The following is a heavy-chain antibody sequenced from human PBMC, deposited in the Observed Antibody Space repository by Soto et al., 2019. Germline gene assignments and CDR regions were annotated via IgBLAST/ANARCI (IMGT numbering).Heavy chain of an antibody. J-gene: IGHJ5*02. V-gene: IGHV3-23*01. D-gene: IGHD3-10*01. Sequence: QLLQSGGGLVQPGGSLTLSCAASGFTFGTTDMSWVRQAPGEGLEWVSTIDGRGGITYYADSVKGRFTISSDNSRNTVYLQMNSLRGDDTALYYCVQNSGGFNTWGQGALVTVSS. CDR1: GFTFGTTD. CDR3: VQNSGGFNT. CDR2: IDGRGGIT.